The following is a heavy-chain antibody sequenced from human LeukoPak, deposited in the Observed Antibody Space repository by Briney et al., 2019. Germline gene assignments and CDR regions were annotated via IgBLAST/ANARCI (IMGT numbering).Heavy chain of an antibody. J-gene: IGHJ4*02. CDR2: INPDGSTS. V-gene: IGHV3-74*01. CDR3: ARGGLGPVEC. D-gene: IGHD6-19*01. CDR1: GFSFSTYW. Sequence: GGSLRLSCAASGFSFSTYWMHWVRQAPGKGLVWFARINPDGSTSSYADSVKGRLTISRDNAKNTLYLQMSSLKADDTAVYYCARGGLGPVECWGQGTLVTVSS.